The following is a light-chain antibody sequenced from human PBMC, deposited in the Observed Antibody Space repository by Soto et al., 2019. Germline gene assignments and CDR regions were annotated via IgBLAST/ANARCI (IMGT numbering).Light chain of an antibody. J-gene: IGKJ2*01. CDR1: QSISSY. V-gene: IGKV1-39*01. CDR3: QQSYSTPGT. CDR2: AAS. Sequence: DIQMTQSPSSLSASVGDRVTITCRASQSISSYLNWYQQKPGKAPKLLIYAASSLQSGVPSRFSGSGSGTDFTLTISSLQPEDFATYYCQQSYSTPGTFGQATKLEIK.